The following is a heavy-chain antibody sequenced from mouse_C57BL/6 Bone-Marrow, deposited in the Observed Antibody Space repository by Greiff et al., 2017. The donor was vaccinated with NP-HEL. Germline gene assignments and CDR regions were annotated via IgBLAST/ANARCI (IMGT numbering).Heavy chain of an antibody. CDR1: GFTFSDAW. CDR3: TREERTLLRAMDY. V-gene: IGHV6-6*01. Sequence: EVKLVESGGGLVQPGGSMKLSCAASGFTFSDAWMDWVRQSPEKGLEWVAEIRNKANNHATYYAESVKGRFTISRDDSKSSVYLQMNSLRAEDTGIYYCTREERTLLRAMDYWGQGTSVTVSS. D-gene: IGHD6-5*01. CDR2: IRNKANNHAT. J-gene: IGHJ4*01.